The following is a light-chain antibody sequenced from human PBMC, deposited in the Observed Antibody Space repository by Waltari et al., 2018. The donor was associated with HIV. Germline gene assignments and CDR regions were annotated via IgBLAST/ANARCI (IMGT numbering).Light chain of an antibody. Sequence: DIQMTQSPLCLSASVGDRVTITCRTSQNIGNYLNWYLHKPGTAPKLLIFGASSLQGEVPSRFSGGGSGTEFFLTISNLQPEDFGIYYCQQSYNSPPTFGRGTKLEL. CDR3: QQSYNSPPT. V-gene: IGKV1-39*01. CDR2: GAS. CDR1: QNIGNY. J-gene: IGKJ2*01.